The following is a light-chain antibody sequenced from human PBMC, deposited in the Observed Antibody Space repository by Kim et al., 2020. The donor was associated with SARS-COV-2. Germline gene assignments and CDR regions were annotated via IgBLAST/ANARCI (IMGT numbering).Light chain of an antibody. Sequence: LSPGESGTLSCRATQSVSSTYLAWYHQRPGQAPRLLIYATSTRAKGIPDRFSGSESGTDFTLTISRLEPEDFAVYYCQQYDNSLYTFGQGTKLEI. V-gene: IGKV3-20*01. CDR2: ATS. CDR1: QSVSSTY. CDR3: QQYDNSLYT. J-gene: IGKJ2*01.